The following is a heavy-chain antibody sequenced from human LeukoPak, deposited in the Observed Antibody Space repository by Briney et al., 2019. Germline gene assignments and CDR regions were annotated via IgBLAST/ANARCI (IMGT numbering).Heavy chain of an antibody. CDR3: ARDQDYYDSSGYYHYYYGMDV. D-gene: IGHD3-22*01. CDR2: IYYSGST. J-gene: IGHJ6*02. CDR1: GGSVSSGSYY. Sequence: PSETLSLTCTVSGGSVSSGSYYWSWIRQPPGKGLEWIGYIYYSGSTNYNPSLKSRVTIPVDKSKNQFSLKLSSVTAADTAVYYCARDQDYYDSSGYYHYYYGMDVWGQGTTVTVSS. V-gene: IGHV4-61*01.